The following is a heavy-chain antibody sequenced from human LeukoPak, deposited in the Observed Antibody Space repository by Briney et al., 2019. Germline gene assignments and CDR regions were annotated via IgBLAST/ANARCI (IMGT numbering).Heavy chain of an antibody. CDR2: IYTSGST. CDR3: ARGYTSGWVTSLDY. D-gene: IGHD6-19*01. J-gene: IGHJ4*02. CDR1: GGSISSGSYY. Sequence: SQTLSLTCTVSGGSISSGSYYWSWIRQPAGKGLEWIGRIYTSGSTNYNPSLKSRVTISVDTSKNQFSLKLSSVTATDTAVYYCARGYTSGWVTSLDYWGQGTQVTVSS. V-gene: IGHV4-61*02.